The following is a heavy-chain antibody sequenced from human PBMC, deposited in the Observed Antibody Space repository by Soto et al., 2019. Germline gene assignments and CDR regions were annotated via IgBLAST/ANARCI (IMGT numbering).Heavy chain of an antibody. V-gene: IGHV1-69*13. CDR2: IIPIFGTA. D-gene: IGHD4-17*01. Sequence: GASVKVSCKASGGTFSSYAISWVRQAPGQGLEWMGGIIPIFGTANYAQKFQGRVTITADESTSTAYMELSSLRSEDTAVYYCAITKTVTTFYYYGMDVWGQGTTVTVSS. CDR3: AITKTVTTFYYYGMDV. CDR1: GGTFSSYA. J-gene: IGHJ6*02.